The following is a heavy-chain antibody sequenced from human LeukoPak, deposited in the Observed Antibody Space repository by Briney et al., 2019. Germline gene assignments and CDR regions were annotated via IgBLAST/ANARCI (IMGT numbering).Heavy chain of an antibody. CDR2: FDPEDGET. J-gene: IGHJ4*02. V-gene: IGHV1-24*01. CDR1: GYTLTELS. D-gene: IGHD3-10*01. CDR3: ARDLDYYGSGSYDY. Sequence: ASVKVSSKVSGYTLTELSMHWVRQAPGKELEWMGGFDPEDGETIYAQKFQGRVTMTEDTSTDTAYMELSSLRSDDTAVYYCARDLDYYGSGSYDYWGQGTLVTVSS.